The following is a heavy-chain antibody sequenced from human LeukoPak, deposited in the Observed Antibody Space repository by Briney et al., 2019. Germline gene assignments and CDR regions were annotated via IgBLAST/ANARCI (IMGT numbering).Heavy chain of an antibody. CDR1: GYTFTGYY. D-gene: IGHD6-13*01. CDR2: INPISGGT. CDR3: ARGQQLASN. J-gene: IGHJ4*02. Sequence: GASVKVSCKASGYTFTGYYIYWVRQAPGQGLEWMGWINPISGGTNYAQKFQGRVTMTREMSISTAYMELSRLRSDDTAVYYCARGQQLASNWGQGTLVTVSS. V-gene: IGHV1-2*02.